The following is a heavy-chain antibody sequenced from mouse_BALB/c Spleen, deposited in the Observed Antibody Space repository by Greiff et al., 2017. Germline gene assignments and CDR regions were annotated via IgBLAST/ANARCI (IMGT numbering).Heavy chain of an antibody. Sequence: QVQLQQPGAELVRPGASVKLSCKASGYTFTSYWINWVKQRPGQGLEWIGNIYPSDSYTNYNQKFKDKATLTVDKSSSTAYMQLSSPTSEDSAVYYCTRFEDGYYYAMDYWGQGTSVTVSS. CDR3: TRFEDGYYYAMDY. CDR2: IYPSDSYT. V-gene: IGHV1-69*02. D-gene: IGHD2-3*01. J-gene: IGHJ4*01. CDR1: GYTFTSYW.